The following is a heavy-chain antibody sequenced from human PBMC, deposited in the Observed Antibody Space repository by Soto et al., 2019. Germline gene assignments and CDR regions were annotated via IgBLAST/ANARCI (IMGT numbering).Heavy chain of an antibody. CDR3: ARDRSGGGLGGPDY. D-gene: IGHD6-19*01. J-gene: IGHJ4*02. CDR1: GFTLASHA. V-gene: IGHV3-30*14. CDR2: VSFDGSVK. Sequence: QVQLVESGGGVVQPGKSLRLSCVGSGFTLASHAMHWVRQAPGKGLEWVAVVSFDGSVKYYADSVKGRFTISRENSKNTFFLQMRSLRPEDTAVYFCARDRSGGGLGGPDYWGQGILVTVAS.